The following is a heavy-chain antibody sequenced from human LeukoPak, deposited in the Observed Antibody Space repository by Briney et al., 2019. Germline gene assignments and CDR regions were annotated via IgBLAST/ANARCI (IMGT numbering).Heavy chain of an antibody. D-gene: IGHD6-19*01. CDR2: IYYSGST. CDR1: GGSISSYY. J-gene: IGHJ4*02. CDR3: ARSSSGVFDY. Sequence: SETLSLTCTVSGGSISSYYWSWTRQPPGKGLEWIGYIYYSGSTNYNPSLKSRVTISVDTSKNQFSLKLSSVTAADTAVYYCARSSSGVFDYWGQGTLVTVSS. V-gene: IGHV4-59*01.